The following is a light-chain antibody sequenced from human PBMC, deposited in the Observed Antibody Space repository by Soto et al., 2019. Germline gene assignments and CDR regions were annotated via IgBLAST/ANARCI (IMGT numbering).Light chain of an antibody. CDR3: QLRSNWPPTWT. CDR1: QSVSNY. CDR2: DAS. V-gene: IGKV3-11*01. J-gene: IGKJ1*01. Sequence: EIVLTQSPATLSLSPGKRATLSCRASQSVSNYLAWYQHKPGQAPRLLIYDASSRATGIPARFSGSGSETDFTLTISSLEPEDFAVYFCQLRSNWPPTWTFGQGTKVEIK.